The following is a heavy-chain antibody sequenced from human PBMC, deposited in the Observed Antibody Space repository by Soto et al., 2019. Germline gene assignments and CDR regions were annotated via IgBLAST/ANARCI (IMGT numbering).Heavy chain of an antibody. J-gene: IGHJ6*02. V-gene: IGHV3-48*03. CDR1: GFTFSSYE. D-gene: IGHD6-6*01. CDR3: ARDRGMLYSSSSEVYYYGMDV. Sequence: GGSLRLSCAASGFTFSSYEMNWVRQAPGKGLEWVSYISSSGSTIYYADSVKGRFTISRDNAKNSLYLQMNSLRAEDTAVYYCARDRGMLYSSSSEVYYYGMDVWGQGTTVSVYS. CDR2: ISSSGSTI.